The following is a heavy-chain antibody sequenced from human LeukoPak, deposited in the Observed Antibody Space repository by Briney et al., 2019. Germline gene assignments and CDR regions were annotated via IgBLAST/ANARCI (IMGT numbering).Heavy chain of an antibody. CDR2: IYTTGST. CDR1: GGSISSGSYY. J-gene: IGHJ2*01. D-gene: IGHD3-10*01. CDR3: ARGAAVRGVIPSYWYFDL. Sequence: SETLSLTCTVSGGSISSGSYYWSWIRQSAGKGLEWIGRIYTTGSTNYNPSLKSRVTISVDTSKNQFSLKVNSVTAADTAVYYCARGAAVRGVIPSYWYFDLWGRGTLVTVSS. V-gene: IGHV4-61*02.